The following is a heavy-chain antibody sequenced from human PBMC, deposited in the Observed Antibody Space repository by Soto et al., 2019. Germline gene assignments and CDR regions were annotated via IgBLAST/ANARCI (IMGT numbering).Heavy chain of an antibody. J-gene: IGHJ5*02. CDR3: ARDRGPSSGYYPYWFDP. Sequence: XVQLVQSGAXVKKPGSSVKVSCKASGGTFSSYAXXWVRQAPGQGLEWMGGIIPIFGTANYAQKFQARVTITADESTSTAYMELSSLRSEDTAVYYCARDRGPSSGYYPYWFDPWGQGTLVTVSS. CDR1: GGTFSSYA. V-gene: IGHV1-69*12. CDR2: IIPIFGTA. D-gene: IGHD3-22*01.